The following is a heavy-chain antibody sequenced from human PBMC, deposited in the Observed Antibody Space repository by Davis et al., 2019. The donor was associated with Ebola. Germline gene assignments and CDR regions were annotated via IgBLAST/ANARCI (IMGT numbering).Heavy chain of an antibody. CDR1: GYTFTSYG. V-gene: IGHV1-18*01. Sequence: ASVKVSCKASGYTFTSYGISWVRQAPGQGLEWMGWISAYNGHTNYAQKLQGRVTMTTDTSTSTAYMDLRSLRSDDTAVYYCARDRWRRTDWFDPWGQGTLVTVSS. D-gene: IGHD2-15*01. CDR2: ISAYNGHT. CDR3: ARDRWRRTDWFDP. J-gene: IGHJ5*02.